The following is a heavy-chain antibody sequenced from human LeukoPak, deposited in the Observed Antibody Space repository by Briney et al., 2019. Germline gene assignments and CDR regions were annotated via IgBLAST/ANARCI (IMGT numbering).Heavy chain of an antibody. Sequence: SVTVSCKASGGTFISYAISWVRQAPGQGLEWMGRIIPILGIANYAQKFQGRVTITADKSTSTAYMELSSLRSEDTAVYYCARLGVGATPFDYWGQGTLVTVSS. CDR1: GGTFISYA. CDR3: ARLGVGATPFDY. V-gene: IGHV1-69*04. D-gene: IGHD1-26*01. CDR2: IIPILGIA. J-gene: IGHJ4*02.